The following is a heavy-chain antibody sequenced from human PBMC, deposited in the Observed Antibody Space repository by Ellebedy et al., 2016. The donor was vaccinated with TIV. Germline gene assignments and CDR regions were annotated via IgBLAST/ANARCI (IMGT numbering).Heavy chain of an antibody. D-gene: IGHD3-3*01. CDR3: ARGSFYDWRVAGY. CDR2: INPNSGGT. J-gene: IGHJ4*02. Sequence: ASVKVSCKASGYTFTGYYMYWVRQAPGQGLEWMGWINPNSGGTNYAQKFQGRVTMTRDTSFSTAYMELSRLRSDDTAVYYCARGSFYDWRVAGYWGQGTLVTVSS. CDR1: GYTFTGYY. V-gene: IGHV1-2*02.